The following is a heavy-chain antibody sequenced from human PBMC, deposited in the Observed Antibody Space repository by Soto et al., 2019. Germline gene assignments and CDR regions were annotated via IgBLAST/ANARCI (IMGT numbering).Heavy chain of an antibody. Sequence: GESLKISCKGSGYSFTSYWIGWVRQMPGRGLDWMGSIYPGDSDTRYSPSFQGQVTISADQSISTAYVQWSSLNASDTAMYYCARVSTVTIAWDAFNIWGQGTMVTVSS. CDR3: ARVSTVTIAWDAFNI. CDR2: IYPGDSDT. V-gene: IGHV5-51*01. CDR1: GYSFTSYW. J-gene: IGHJ3*02. D-gene: IGHD4-17*01.